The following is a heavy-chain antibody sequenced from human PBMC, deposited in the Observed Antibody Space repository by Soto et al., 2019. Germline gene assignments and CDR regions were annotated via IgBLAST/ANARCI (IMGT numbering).Heavy chain of an antibody. Sequence: GASVKVSCKASGFTFTSSAVQWVRQARGQRLEWIGWIVVGSGNTNYAQKFQERVTITRDMSTSTAYMELSSLRSEDTAVYYCAWGLGLVLYYYYGMDVWGQGTTVTVSS. CDR2: IVVGSGNT. J-gene: IGHJ6*02. CDR1: GFTFTSSA. D-gene: IGHD6-19*01. CDR3: AWGLGLVLYYYYGMDV. V-gene: IGHV1-58*01.